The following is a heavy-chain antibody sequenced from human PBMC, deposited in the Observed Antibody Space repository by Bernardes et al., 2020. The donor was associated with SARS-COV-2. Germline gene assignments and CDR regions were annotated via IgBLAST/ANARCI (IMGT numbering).Heavy chain of an antibody. CDR2: MNPNSGNT. V-gene: IGHV1-8*01. D-gene: IGHD3-9*01. CDR1: GHTFTNYD. CDR3: ARDRDQLRYFDWTFDY. Sequence: ASVKVSCKASGHTFTNYDINWVRQATGQGLEWMGWMNPNSGNTGYAQKFQGRVTMTRNTSISTAYMELSSLRSEDTAVYYCARDRDQLRYFDWTFDYWGQGTLVTVSS. J-gene: IGHJ4*02.